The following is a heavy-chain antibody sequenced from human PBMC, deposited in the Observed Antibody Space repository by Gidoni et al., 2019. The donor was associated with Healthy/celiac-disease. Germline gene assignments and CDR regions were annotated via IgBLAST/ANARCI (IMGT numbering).Heavy chain of an antibody. V-gene: IGHV3-9*01. CDR2: ISWNSGSI. Sequence: EVQLVESGGGLVQPGRSLRLSCAASGFTFDDYAMHWVRQAPGKGLEWVSGISWNSGSIGYADSVKGRFTISRDNAKNSLYLQMNSLRAEDTALYYCAKSGSSGAYYYYGMDVWGQGTTVTVSS. D-gene: IGHD3-22*01. CDR3: AKSGSSGAYYYYGMDV. J-gene: IGHJ6*02. CDR1: GFTFDDYA.